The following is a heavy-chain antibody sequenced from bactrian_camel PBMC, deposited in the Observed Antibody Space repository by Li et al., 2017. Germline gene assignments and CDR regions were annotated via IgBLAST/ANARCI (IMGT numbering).Heavy chain of an antibody. V-gene: IGHV3S60*01. CDR1: GHSNFC. D-gene: IGHD5*01. CDR3: VADVGCTGWDRGY. CDR2: LSANGEI. Sequence: HVQLVESGGESVQSGGSLKLSCVASGHSNFCMAWFRQPPGRSRAYREGVAFLSANGEINIADSVKGRFTVPEDNAKNTLTLQMSSLVPEDTGIYYCVADVGCTGWDRGYWGQGTQVTVS. J-gene: IGHJ6*01.